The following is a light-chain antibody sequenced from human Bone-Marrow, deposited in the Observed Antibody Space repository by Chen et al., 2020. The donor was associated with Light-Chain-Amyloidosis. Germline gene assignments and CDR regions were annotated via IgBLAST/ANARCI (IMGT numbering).Light chain of an antibody. CDR3: QQSYSTWA. J-gene: IGKJ1*01. CDR1: QSIGTY. V-gene: IGKV1-39*01. Sequence: DIQLTQSPSSLSASVGDRVTITCRASQSIGTYLNWYQLRPGKDPNLLIYAASSLQSGVPSRFSGNGSGADFTLSIIRLQPEDFATYYGQQSYSTWAFGQGTMVEFK. CDR2: AAS.